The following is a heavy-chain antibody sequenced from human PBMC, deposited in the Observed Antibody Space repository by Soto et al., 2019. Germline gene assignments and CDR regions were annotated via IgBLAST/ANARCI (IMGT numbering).Heavy chain of an antibody. J-gene: IGHJ4*02. D-gene: IGHD2-15*01. Sequence: SETLSLTCTVTGDSITSGGYYWSWIRQHPGKGLEWLGYIYGSGGSGSTLYNPSLKSRITLSVDTSKTQFSLNLSSVTVADTAVYFCARHTAGYFSGIDYWGQGTLVTVSS. CDR2: IYGSGGSGST. CDR3: ARHTAGYFSGIDY. CDR1: GDSITSGGYY. V-gene: IGHV4-31*03.